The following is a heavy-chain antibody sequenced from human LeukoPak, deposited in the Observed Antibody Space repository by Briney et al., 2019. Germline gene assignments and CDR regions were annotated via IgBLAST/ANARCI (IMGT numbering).Heavy chain of an antibody. CDR1: GGSISSSNW. V-gene: IGHV4-4*02. CDR2: IYQSRST. CDR3: ARGALWEPRPYYYYMDV. Sequence: LETLSLTCAVSGGSISSSNWNNWARQPPGKGLEWLGEIYQSRSTITHYNPSLKSRVTILGDKSKHQFSLTLSSVTDADTAVYYCARGALWEPRPYYYYMDVWGKGTTVTVSS. D-gene: IGHD1-26*01. J-gene: IGHJ6*03.